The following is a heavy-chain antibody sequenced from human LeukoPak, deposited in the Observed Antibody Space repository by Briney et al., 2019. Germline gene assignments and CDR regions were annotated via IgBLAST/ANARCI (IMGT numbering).Heavy chain of an antibody. D-gene: IGHD1-26*01. CDR1: GFTFSSYA. CDR3: AKDWLDSGSHDY. V-gene: IGHV3-30*18. Sequence: GGSLRLSCAASGFTFSSYAMHWVRQAPGKGLEWVAVISYDGSNKYYADSVKGRFTISRDNSKNTLYLQMNSLRAEDTAVYYCAKDWLDSGSHDYWGQGTLVTVSS. CDR2: ISYDGSNK. J-gene: IGHJ4*02.